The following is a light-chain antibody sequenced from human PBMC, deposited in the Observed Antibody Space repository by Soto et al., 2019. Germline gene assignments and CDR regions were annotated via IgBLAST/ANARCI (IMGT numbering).Light chain of an antibody. CDR2: WAS. CDR3: QQYDSTRT. J-gene: IGKJ1*01. V-gene: IGKV4-1*01. Sequence: DIVMTQSPDSLAVSPGARATLNCKSSQRVLYSSTHKRYLAWYQQQPGPPPKRLIYWASTRESGVPDRFSGSGAGTDITLNISRLQAEDVSVYYCQQYDSTRTFGQGTKVAN. CDR1: QRVLYSSTHKRY.